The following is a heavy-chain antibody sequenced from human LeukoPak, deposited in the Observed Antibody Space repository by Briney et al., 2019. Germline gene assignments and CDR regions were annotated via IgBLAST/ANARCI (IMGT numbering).Heavy chain of an antibody. D-gene: IGHD6-13*01. V-gene: IGHV3-21*01. Sequence: GGSLRLSCAGSLYTLSDYSINWVRHAPGKGVEWVSFISSDGTHIYYADSLKGRFTISRDNSKTSVYLQMNSLRAEDTAIYYCAREYTAAAGYYFDYWGQGTLVTVSS. CDR1: LYTLSDYS. CDR3: AREYTAAAGYYFDY. J-gene: IGHJ4*02. CDR2: ISSDGTHI.